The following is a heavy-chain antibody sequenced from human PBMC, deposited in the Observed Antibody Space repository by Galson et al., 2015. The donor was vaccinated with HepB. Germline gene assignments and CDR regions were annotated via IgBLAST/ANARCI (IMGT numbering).Heavy chain of an antibody. Sequence: SLRLSCAASGFTFSRHWIHWVRQAPGKGLVWVSRISSDGSSTDYADSVKGRFTITRDNAKNTLYLQMKSLRVEDTAVYYCVREEAFSTSWHQYYYYGLDVWGQGTTVTVSS. CDR2: ISSDGSST. D-gene: IGHD6-13*01. V-gene: IGHV3-74*01. CDR3: VREEAFSTSWHQYYYYGLDV. CDR1: GFTFSRHW. J-gene: IGHJ6*02.